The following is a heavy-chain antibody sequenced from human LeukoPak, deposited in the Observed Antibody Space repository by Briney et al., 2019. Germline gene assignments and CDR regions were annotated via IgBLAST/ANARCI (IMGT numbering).Heavy chain of an antibody. CDR1: GFTVSSNY. CDR2: IYSGGST. CDR3: AKVWGYSSGPVRY. Sequence: GGSLRLSRAASGFTVSSNYMSWVRQAPGKGLEWVSVIYSGGSTYYADSVKGRFTISRDNSKNTLYLQMNSLRAEDTAVYYCAKVWGYSSGPVRYWGQGTLVTVSS. V-gene: IGHV3-53*01. D-gene: IGHD6-19*01. J-gene: IGHJ4*02.